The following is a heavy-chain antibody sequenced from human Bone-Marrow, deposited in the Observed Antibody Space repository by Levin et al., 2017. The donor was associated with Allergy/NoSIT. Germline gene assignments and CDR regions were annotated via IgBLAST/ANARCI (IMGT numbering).Heavy chain of an antibody. J-gene: IGHJ5*02. V-gene: IGHV1-69*02. CDR1: GNTFSSYT. CDR2: IIPILRMT. CDR3: AWGLGYGGPNRCLSSRLDP. Sequence: SVKVSCKASGNTFSSYTFTWVRQAPGQGLEWMGRIIPILRMTNYAQKFQGRITITADKSTSTTYMELSSLRAEDAAVYYCAWGLGYGGPNRCLSSRLDPWGQGTLVTVSS. D-gene: IGHD5-12*01.